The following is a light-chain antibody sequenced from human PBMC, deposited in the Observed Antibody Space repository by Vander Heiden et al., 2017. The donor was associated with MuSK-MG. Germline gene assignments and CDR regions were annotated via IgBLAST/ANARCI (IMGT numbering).Light chain of an antibody. J-gene: IGKJ4*01. V-gene: IGKV1-39*01. CDR2: AAS. CDR3: QQSYGTLS. Sequence: ITCRASQSISNYLNWYQQKPGKAPQLLIYAASSLQSGVPSRFSGSGSGTHFTLTINSLQPEDFATFYCQQSYGTLSFGGGTKVGIK. CDR1: QSISNY.